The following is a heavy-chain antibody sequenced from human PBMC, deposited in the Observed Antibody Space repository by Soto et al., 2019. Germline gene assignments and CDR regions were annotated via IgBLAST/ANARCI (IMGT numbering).Heavy chain of an antibody. CDR3: AGDWGTYWFDP. Sequence: SETLCITCTFSVTSLNIGTNYWNWVRRPPGKALEWIGYIYGSGNTKYNPSLKSRVTISQDTSKNQVSLKMNSVTATDTAMYYCAGDWGTYWFDPWGQGILVTVSS. D-gene: IGHD7-27*01. CDR2: IYGSGNT. V-gene: IGHV4-61*01. J-gene: IGHJ5*02. CDR1: VTSLNIGTNY.